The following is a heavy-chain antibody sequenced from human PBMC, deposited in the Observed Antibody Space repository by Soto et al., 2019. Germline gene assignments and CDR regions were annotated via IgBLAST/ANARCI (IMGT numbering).Heavy chain of an antibody. J-gene: IGHJ4*02. V-gene: IGHV3-30*18. Sequence: QVQLVESGGGVVQPGRSLRLSCAASGFTFSSYGMHWVRQAPGKGLEWVAVISYDGSNKYYADSVKGRFTISRDNFKNSVDWQMNSRGAEDGAGYYCGKDGGGAYDYFWASYPNGYYFDYWGQGNLVTVSS. D-gene: IGHD3-16*02. CDR2: ISYDGSNK. CDR1: GFTFSSYG. CDR3: GKDGGGAYDYFWASYPNGYYFDY.